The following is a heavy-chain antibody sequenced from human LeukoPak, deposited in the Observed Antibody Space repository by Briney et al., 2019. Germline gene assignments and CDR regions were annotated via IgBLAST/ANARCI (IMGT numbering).Heavy chain of an antibody. CDR3: ARGPLIAVAGTGY. J-gene: IGHJ4*02. D-gene: IGHD6-19*01. CDR2: ISSSSSYI. CDR1: GFTFSSYS. V-gene: IGHV3-21*01. Sequence: GGSLRLSCAASGFTFSSYSMNWVRQAPGKGLEWVSSISSSSSYIYYADSVKGRFTISRDNAKNSLFLQMDSLRADDTAVYHCARGPLIAVAGTGYWGQGTLVTVSS.